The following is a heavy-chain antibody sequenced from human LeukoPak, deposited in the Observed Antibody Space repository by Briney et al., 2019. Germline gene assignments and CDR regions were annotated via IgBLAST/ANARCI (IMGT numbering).Heavy chain of an antibody. D-gene: IGHD3-10*01. CDR1: GFSVSSNY. V-gene: IGHV3-66*01. J-gene: IGHJ5*02. CDR2: IYSGGST. CDR3: ARSGSGRYYGWFDP. Sequence: GGSLRLSCAASGFSVSSNYVNWVRQAPGKGLEWVSVIYSGGSTYYADSVKGRFTISRDNSKNTLFLQMSGLRAEDTAVYYCARSGSGRYYGWFDPWGQGTLVTVSS.